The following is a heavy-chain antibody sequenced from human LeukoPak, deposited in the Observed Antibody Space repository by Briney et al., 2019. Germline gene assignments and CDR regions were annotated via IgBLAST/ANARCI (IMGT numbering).Heavy chain of an antibody. J-gene: IGHJ4*02. V-gene: IGHV3-23*01. CDR3: ARRDSGASYPYYLDY. Sequence: GGSLRLSCVASGFTFSTHVMAWVRLAPGKGLEWVSAIDPSGTNTFYADSVKGRFTISRGNSKDTLYLQMNSLRPEDTALYYCARRDSGASYPYYLDYWGLGTLATVSS. CDR2: IDPSGTNT. CDR1: GFTFSTHV. D-gene: IGHD3-10*01.